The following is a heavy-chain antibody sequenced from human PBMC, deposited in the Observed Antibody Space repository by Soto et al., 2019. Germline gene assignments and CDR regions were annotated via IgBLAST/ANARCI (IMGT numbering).Heavy chain of an antibody. D-gene: IGHD3-16*01. CDR1: PFTFRSYA. V-gene: IGHV3-64D*06. J-gene: IGHJ4*02. CDR2: ITSNGGST. Sequence: GVWLRLSCSAAPFTFRSYAMNSIRQAPGKGLEYISPITSNGGSTYSADSVKGRFTFSRCNSKKPLYLQMCSLRPEDTTVHYYAKEYKEGGDYWHQGTLVTVCS. CDR3: AKEYKEGGDY.